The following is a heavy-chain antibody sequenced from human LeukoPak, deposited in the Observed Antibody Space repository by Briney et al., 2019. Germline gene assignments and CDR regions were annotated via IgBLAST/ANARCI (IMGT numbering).Heavy chain of an antibody. J-gene: IGHJ4*02. CDR3: ARDLAAAGFPLDY. D-gene: IGHD6-13*01. CDR1: GFTFRDFA. V-gene: IGHV3-21*01. Sequence: GGSLRLSCGASGFTFRDFAMSWVRQAPGKGLEWVSSISSSSSYIYYADSVRGRFTISRDNAKNSVYLQMNSLRAEDTAVYYCARDLAAAGFPLDYWGQGTLVTVSS. CDR2: ISSSSSYI.